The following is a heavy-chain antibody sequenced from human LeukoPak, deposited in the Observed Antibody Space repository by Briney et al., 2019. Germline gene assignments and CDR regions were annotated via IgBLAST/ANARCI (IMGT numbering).Heavy chain of an antibody. Sequence: GGSLRLSCAASGFTFSSYAMSWVRQAPGKGLEWVSAISGSGGSTYYADSVKGRFTISRDNAKNSLFLQMNSLRAEDTAVYYCALAARPDPRYYYYYYMDVWGKGTTATVSS. J-gene: IGHJ6*03. CDR1: GFTFSSYA. V-gene: IGHV3-23*01. D-gene: IGHD6-6*01. CDR3: ALAARPDPRYYYYYYMDV. CDR2: ISGSGGST.